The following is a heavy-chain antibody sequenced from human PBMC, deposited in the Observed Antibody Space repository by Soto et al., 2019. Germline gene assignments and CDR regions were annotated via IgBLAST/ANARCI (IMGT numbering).Heavy chain of an antibody. D-gene: IGHD6-19*01. CDR3: AREYSSGWSRGWFDP. V-gene: IGHV3-11*04. CDR2: ISSSGSTI. CDR1: GFTFSDYY. J-gene: IGHJ5*02. Sequence: GGSLRLSCAASGFTFSDYYMSWIRQAPGKGLEWVSYISSSGSTIYYADSVKGRFTISRDNAKNSLYLQMNSLRAEDTAVYYCAREYSSGWSRGWFDPWGQGTLVTVSS.